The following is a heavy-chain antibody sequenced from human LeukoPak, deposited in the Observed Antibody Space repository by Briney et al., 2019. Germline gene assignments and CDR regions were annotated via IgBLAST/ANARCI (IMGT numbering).Heavy chain of an antibody. V-gene: IGHV4-31*03. D-gene: IGHD6-13*01. CDR3: ASSSSSWYGSSYNWFDP. CDR2: IYYSGST. J-gene: IGHJ5*02. CDR1: GGSISSGGYY. Sequence: SSQTLSLTCTVSGGSISSGGYYWSWIRQHPGKGLEWIGYIYYSGSTNYNPSLKSRVTISVDTSKNQFSLKLSSVTAADTAVYYCASSSSSWYGSSYNWFDPWGQGTLVTVSS.